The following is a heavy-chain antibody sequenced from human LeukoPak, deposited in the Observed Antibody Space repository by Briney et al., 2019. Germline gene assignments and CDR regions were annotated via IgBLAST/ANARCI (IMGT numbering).Heavy chain of an antibody. CDR3: VRVKGSYFDY. Sequence: GGSLRLSCAASGVPLSSYSINWVRQAPGKGLEWVSYISSSGSAIYYVDSVKGRFTVSRDNAKNSLFLQMNSPRAEDTAVYYCVRVKGSYFDYWGQGALVTVSS. J-gene: IGHJ4*02. V-gene: IGHV3-48*01. D-gene: IGHD2-15*01. CDR1: GVPLSSYS. CDR2: ISSSGSAI.